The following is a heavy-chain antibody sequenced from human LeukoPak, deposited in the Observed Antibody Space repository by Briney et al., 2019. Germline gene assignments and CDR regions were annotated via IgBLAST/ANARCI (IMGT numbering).Heavy chain of an antibody. Sequence: GASVKVSCKASGYTFTGYYMHWVRQAPGQGLEWMGWINPNSGGTNYAQKFQGRVTMTRDTSISTAYMELSRLRSDDTAVYYCARDSAIVAGPLGYWGQGTLVTVSS. CDR2: INPNSGGT. CDR3: ARDSAIVAGPLGY. J-gene: IGHJ4*02. V-gene: IGHV1-2*02. CDR1: GYTFTGYY. D-gene: IGHD6-19*01.